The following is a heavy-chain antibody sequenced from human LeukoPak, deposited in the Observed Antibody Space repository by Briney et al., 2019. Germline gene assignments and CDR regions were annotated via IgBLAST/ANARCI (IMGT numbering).Heavy chain of an antibody. CDR3: VHSGPNGKLDVYHI. CDR2: IYWNDEK. Sequence: SGPTLLNPTQTLTLTCTFSGFSLSMNGVGVGWIRQPPGKALEWLALIYWNDEKCYISSLKSRLNITKDPSKKQVALTMTNMSPVDTATYYCVHSGPNGKLDVYHIWGQGTMVTVSS. J-gene: IGHJ3*02. V-gene: IGHV2-5*01. D-gene: IGHD4/OR15-4a*01. CDR1: GFSLSMNGVG.